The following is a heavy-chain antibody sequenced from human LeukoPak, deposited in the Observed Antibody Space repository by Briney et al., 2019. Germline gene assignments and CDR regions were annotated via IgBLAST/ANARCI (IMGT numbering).Heavy chain of an antibody. V-gene: IGHV3-48*03. Sequence: GGSLRLSCAASGFTFSSYEMNWVRQAPGKGLEWVSYISSSGSTIYYADSVKGRFTISRDNAKNSLYLQMNSLRAEDTAVYYCARVRQPYYYYCMDVWGKGTTVTVSS. J-gene: IGHJ6*03. CDR1: GFTFSSYE. CDR3: ARVRQPYYYYCMDV. D-gene: IGHD3-10*01. CDR2: ISSSGSTI.